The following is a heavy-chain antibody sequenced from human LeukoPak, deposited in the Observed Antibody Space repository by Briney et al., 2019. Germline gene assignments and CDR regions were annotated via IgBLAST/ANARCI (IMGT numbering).Heavy chain of an antibody. D-gene: IGHD4-17*01. Sequence: GALRLSCAASGFTFSSYWMSWVRQAPGKGLEWVANIKQDGSEKCYVDSVKGRFTISRDNAKNSLYLQMNSLRAEDTAVYYCASHYGDYSFFDYWGQGTLVTVSS. CDR1: GFTFSSYW. CDR3: ASHYGDYSFFDY. J-gene: IGHJ4*02. CDR2: IKQDGSEK. V-gene: IGHV3-7*02.